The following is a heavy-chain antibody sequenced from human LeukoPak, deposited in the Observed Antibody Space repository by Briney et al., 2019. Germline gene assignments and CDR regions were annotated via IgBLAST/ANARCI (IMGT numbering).Heavy chain of an antibody. CDR1: GGSISSSSYY. CDR2: IYYSGST. Sequence: NPSETLSLTCTVSGGSISSSSYYWGWIRQPPGKGLEWIGSIYYSGSTHYNPSLKSRVTISVDTSKNQFSLKLSSVTAADTAVYYCASYLGYCSSTSCYGYFDYWGQGTLVTVSS. CDR3: ASYLGYCSSTSCYGYFDY. V-gene: IGHV4-39*01. J-gene: IGHJ4*02. D-gene: IGHD2-2*01.